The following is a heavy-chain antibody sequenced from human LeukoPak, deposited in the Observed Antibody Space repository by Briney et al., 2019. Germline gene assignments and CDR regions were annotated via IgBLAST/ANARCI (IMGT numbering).Heavy chain of an antibody. CDR3: ARDQSRKELRYFDWLSLDGFDY. Sequence: GASVKVSCTASGYTFTGYYMHWVRQAPGQGLEWMGIINPSGGSTSYAQKFQGRVTMTRDTSTSTVYMELSSLRSEDTAVYYCARDQSRKELRYFDWLSLDGFDYWGQGTLVTVSS. D-gene: IGHD3-9*01. V-gene: IGHV1-46*01. CDR1: GYTFTGYY. CDR2: INPSGGST. J-gene: IGHJ4*02.